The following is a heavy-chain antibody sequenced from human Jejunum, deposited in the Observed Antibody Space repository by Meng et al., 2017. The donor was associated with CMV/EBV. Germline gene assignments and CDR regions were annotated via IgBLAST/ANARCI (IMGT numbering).Heavy chain of an antibody. D-gene: IGHD3-16*01. Sequence: RRFAISWVRQAPGQGLEWMGAVIPMFPTRKYAQKFQGRVTFTTDESTTTAHMELSSLRSEDTAVYYCARDLRGSGLLDYYYGLDVWGQGTTVTVSS. CDR2: VIPMFPTR. V-gene: IGHV1-69*05. CDR3: ARDLRGSGLLDYYYGLDV. CDR1: RRFA. J-gene: IGHJ6*02.